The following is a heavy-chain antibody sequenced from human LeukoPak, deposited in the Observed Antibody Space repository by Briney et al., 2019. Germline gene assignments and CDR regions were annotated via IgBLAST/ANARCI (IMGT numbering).Heavy chain of an antibody. CDR2: IYPGDSDT. D-gene: IGHD6-13*01. V-gene: IGHV5-51*01. Sequence: SGESLKISCKGSGYSFTNYWIGRVRQMPGKGLEWMGIIYPGDSDTRYSPSFQGQVTISADKSISTAYLQWSSLKASDTAMYYCARRNPGIAAAGMGRRYYYYYMDVWGKGTTVTVSS. J-gene: IGHJ6*03. CDR3: ARRNPGIAAAGMGRRYYYYYMDV. CDR1: GYSFTNYW.